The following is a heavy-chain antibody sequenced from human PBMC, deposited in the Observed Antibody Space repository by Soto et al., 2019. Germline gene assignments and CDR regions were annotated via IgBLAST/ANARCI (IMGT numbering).Heavy chain of an antibody. CDR2: IIPIFGTA. J-gene: IGHJ4*02. D-gene: IGHD3-10*01. CDR3: EYSKLVRGVIIPTGWYFDY. CDR1: GGNFSSYA. Sequence: QVQLVQSGAEVKKPGSSVKVSCKASGGNFSSYAISWVRQAPGQGLEWMGGIIPIFGTANYAQKFQGRVTITADESTSTAYMELRSLRSEDTAEYDFEYSKLVRGVIIPTGWYFDYWGQGTLVTVSS. V-gene: IGHV1-69*01.